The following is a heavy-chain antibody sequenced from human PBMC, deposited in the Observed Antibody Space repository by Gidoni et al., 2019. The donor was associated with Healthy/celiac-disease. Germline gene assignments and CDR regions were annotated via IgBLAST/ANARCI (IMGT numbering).Heavy chain of an antibody. J-gene: IGHJ4*02. CDR2: INPSGGST. V-gene: IGHV1-46*01. CDR1: GYTFTSYY. CDR3: ARVGRYFDY. Sequence: QVQLVQSGAEVKKPGASVKVSCTASGYTFTSYYMHWVRQAPGQGLEWMGIINPSGGSTSYAQKFQGRVNMNRETSTSTVYMELSSLRSEDTAVYYCARVGRYFDYWGQGTLVTVSS.